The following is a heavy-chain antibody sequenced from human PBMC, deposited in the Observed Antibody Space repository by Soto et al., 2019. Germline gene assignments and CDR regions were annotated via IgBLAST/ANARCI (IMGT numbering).Heavy chain of an antibody. CDR3: AKGSFGFDY. J-gene: IGHJ4*02. Sequence: GGSLRLSCAASGVTFTGYAMTWVRQVPGEGLQWVSSISKSGDSTYYADSVKGRFTTSRDNSKNTLYLQMNSLRAEDTAIYYCAKGSFGFDYWGQGTLVTVSS. CDR1: GVTFTGYA. D-gene: IGHD3-10*01. CDR2: ISKSGDST. V-gene: IGHV3-23*01.